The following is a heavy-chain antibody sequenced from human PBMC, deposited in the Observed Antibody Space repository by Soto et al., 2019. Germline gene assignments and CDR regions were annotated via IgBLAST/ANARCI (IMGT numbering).Heavy chain of an antibody. CDR3: ARGFGLYCSGGSCYSAVFDY. Sequence: ASVKVSCKASGYTFTGYYMHWVRQAPGQGLEWMGWINPNSGGTNYAQKFQGWVTMTRDTSISTAYMELSRLRSDDTAVYYCARGFGLYCSGGSCYSAVFDYRGQGSLVTGSS. CDR1: GYTFTGYY. J-gene: IGHJ4*02. D-gene: IGHD2-15*01. CDR2: INPNSGGT. V-gene: IGHV1-2*04.